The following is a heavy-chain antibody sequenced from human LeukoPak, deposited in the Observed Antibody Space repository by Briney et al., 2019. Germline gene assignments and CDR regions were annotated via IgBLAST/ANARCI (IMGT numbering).Heavy chain of an antibody. V-gene: IGHV3-72*01. CDR3: ARDSIALVLTGSIDNNWFDP. CDR1: GFTFSDQY. Sequence: PGGSLRLSCAASGFTFSDQYMDWVRQAPGKGLEWVGRTRNKANSYTTEYAASVKGRFTISRDNAKNSLYLQMNSLRAEDTAVYYCARDSIALVLTGSIDNNWFDPWGQGTLVTVSS. CDR2: TRNKANSYTT. D-gene: IGHD3-9*01. J-gene: IGHJ5*02.